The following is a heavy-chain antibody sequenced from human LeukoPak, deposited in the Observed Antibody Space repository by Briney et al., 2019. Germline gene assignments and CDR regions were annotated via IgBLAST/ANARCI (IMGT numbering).Heavy chain of an antibody. CDR1: GGTFSSYA. V-gene: IGHV1-18*01. J-gene: IGHJ4*02. D-gene: IGHD3-10*01. CDR2: ISVYNGNT. CDR3: ARRNYGSGSYYGFDY. Sequence: ASVKVSCKASGGTFSSYAISWVRQAPGQGLEWMGWISVYNGNTKYAQSLQGRVTMTTDTSTSTAYMELRSLRSDDTAVYYCARRNYGSGSYYGFDYWGQGTLVTVSS.